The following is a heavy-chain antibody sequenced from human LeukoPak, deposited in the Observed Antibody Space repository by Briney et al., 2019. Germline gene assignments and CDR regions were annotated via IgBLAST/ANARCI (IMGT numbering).Heavy chain of an antibody. Sequence: GGSLRLSCAASGFTFSSYSMNWVRQAPGKGLEWVSSISSSSSYIYYADSVKGRFTISRDNAKNSLYLQMNSLRAEDTAVYYCARKGVVPAAKGTYYYYYMDVWGKGTTVTVSS. CDR3: ARKGVVPAAKGTYYYYYMDV. D-gene: IGHD2-2*01. CDR1: GFTFSSYS. V-gene: IGHV3-21*01. J-gene: IGHJ6*03. CDR2: ISSSSSYI.